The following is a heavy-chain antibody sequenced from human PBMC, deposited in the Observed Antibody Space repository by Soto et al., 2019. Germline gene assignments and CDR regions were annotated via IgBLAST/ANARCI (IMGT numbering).Heavy chain of an antibody. D-gene: IGHD6-6*01. CDR1: GGSISSSIYY. J-gene: IGHJ5*02. CDR3: ARHRARNWFDP. CDR2: IYYSGIT. V-gene: IGHV4-39*01. Sequence: SETLSLTCIVSGGSISSSIYYWGGIRQPPGKGLEWIGSIYYSGITYYNPSLKSRVTISVDTSKNQFSLKLSSVTAADTAVFYCARHRARNWFDPWGQGTLVTVSS.